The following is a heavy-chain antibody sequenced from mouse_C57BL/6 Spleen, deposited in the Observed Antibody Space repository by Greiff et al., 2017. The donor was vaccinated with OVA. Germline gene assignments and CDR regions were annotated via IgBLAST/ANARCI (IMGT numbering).Heavy chain of an antibody. Sequence: VQLQQSGPVLVKPGASVKMSCKASGYTFTDYYMNWVKQSHGKSLEWIGVINPYNGGTSYNQKFKGKATLTVDKSSSTAYMELNSLTSEDSAVYYCARDYYGSSYWFAYWGQGTLVTVSA. V-gene: IGHV1-19*01. J-gene: IGHJ3*01. CDR1: GYTFTDYY. CDR2: INPYNGGT. D-gene: IGHD1-1*01. CDR3: ARDYYGSSYWFAY.